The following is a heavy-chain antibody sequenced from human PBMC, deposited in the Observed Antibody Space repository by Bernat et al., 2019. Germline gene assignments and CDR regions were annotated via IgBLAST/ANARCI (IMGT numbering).Heavy chain of an antibody. Sequence: QVQLVQSGAEVKKPGSSVKVSCKASGGTFSSYAISWVRQAPGQGLEWMGRIIPILGIANYAQKFQGRVTITADKSTSTAYRELSSLRSEDTAVYYCARDLSFWSGSYHTYLSYFDYWGQGTLVTVSS. CDR1: GGTFSSYA. CDR3: ARDLSFWSGSYHTYLSYFDY. D-gene: IGHD1-26*01. V-gene: IGHV1-69*04. J-gene: IGHJ4*02. CDR2: IIPILGIA.